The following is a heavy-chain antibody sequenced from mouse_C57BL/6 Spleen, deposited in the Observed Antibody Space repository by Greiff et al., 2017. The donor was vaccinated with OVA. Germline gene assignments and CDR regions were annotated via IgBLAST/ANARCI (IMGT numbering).Heavy chain of an antibody. D-gene: IGHD2-4*01. V-gene: IGHV2-9-1*01. CDR3: ARNTGDYDDYFDY. CDR2: IWTGGGT. J-gene: IGHJ2*01. Sequence: VKLMESGPGLVAPSQSLSITCTVSGFSLTSYAISWVRQPPGKGLEWLGVIWTGGGTNYNSALKSRLSISKDNSKSQVFLKMNSLQTDDTARYYCARNTGDYDDYFDYWGQGTTLTVSS. CDR1: GFSLTSYA.